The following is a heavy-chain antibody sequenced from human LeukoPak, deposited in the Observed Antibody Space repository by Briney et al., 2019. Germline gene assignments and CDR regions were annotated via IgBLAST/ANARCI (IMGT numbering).Heavy chain of an antibody. CDR2: ISGNSGSI. CDR1: GFTIGGFA. D-gene: IGHD2-15*01. J-gene: IGHJ4*02. CDR3: SRGCVVDMCYDY. Sequence: GGSLRLSCAASGFTIGGFAMTWVRQAPGKGLQWLAAISGNSGSIYHADSVKGRFTISRDNSKNTVYLQMNSLSAEDTAVYFCSRGCVVDMCYDYWGQGTLVTVSS. V-gene: IGHV3-23*01.